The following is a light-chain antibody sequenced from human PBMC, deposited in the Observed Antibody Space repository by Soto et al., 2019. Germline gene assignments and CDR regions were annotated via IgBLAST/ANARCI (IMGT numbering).Light chain of an antibody. CDR3: QQRSNWPRVT. CDR2: DAS. V-gene: IGKV3-11*01. J-gene: IGKJ3*01. Sequence: EIVLTQSPATLSLSPGERATLSCRASQSVSSYLAWYQQKPGQAPRLLIYDASNRATAIPARFSGSGSGTDFTLTISSLEPEDFAVYYCQQRSNWPRVTFDPGTKVDIK. CDR1: QSVSSY.